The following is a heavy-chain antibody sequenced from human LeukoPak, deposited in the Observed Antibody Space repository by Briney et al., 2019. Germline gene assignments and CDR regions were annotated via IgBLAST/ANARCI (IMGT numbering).Heavy chain of an antibody. CDR1: GGSISSYY. D-gene: IGHD2-15*01. Sequence: SETLSLTCTVSGGSISSYYWSWIRQPPGKGLEWIGYIYYSGSTNYNPPLKSRVTIPVDTSKNQFSLKRSSVTAADTAVYYCARSRLGYCSGGSCYEFDYWGQGTLVTVSS. J-gene: IGHJ4*02. V-gene: IGHV4-59*01. CDR3: ARSRLGYCSGGSCYEFDY. CDR2: IYYSGST.